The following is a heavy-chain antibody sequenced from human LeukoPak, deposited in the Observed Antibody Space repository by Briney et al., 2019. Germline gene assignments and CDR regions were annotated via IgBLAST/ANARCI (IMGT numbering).Heavy chain of an antibody. CDR1: GYSISSGYY. Sequence: PSETLSLTCAVSGYSISSGYYWGWIRQTPEKGLEWIGQISHSGSTTYSPSLKSRLTISVHSSNNQFSLQLTSVTAADTAVYFCARARRPSVERDYSGGWYFFDHWGQGTLVTVSS. D-gene: IGHD6-19*01. CDR3: ARARRPSVERDYSGGWYFFDH. J-gene: IGHJ4*02. CDR2: ISHSGST. V-gene: IGHV4-38-2*01.